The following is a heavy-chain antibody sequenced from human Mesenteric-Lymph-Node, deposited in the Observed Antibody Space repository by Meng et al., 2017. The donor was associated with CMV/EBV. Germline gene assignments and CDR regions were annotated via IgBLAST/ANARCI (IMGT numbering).Heavy chain of an antibody. CDR2: IFYSGSA. Sequence: QLPESGPGLVKPSEPLSLKCTVSGGSISSSWHYWGWIRQPPGKGLEWIGSIFYSGSAHYNPALESRVTISIDKSKNEFFLNLGSVTAADTAMYFCARDTLTYSYGPGWIDPWGQGTLVTVSS. CDR1: GGSISSSWHY. D-gene: IGHD3-10*01. J-gene: IGHJ5*02. CDR3: ARDTLTYSYGPGWIDP. V-gene: IGHV4-39*02.